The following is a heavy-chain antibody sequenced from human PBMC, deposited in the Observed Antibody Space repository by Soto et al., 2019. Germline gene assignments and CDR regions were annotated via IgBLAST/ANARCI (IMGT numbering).Heavy chain of an antibody. J-gene: IGHJ6*02. CDR2: VSGSGSRT. V-gene: IGHV3-23*01. CDR1: GFTFSSYA. CDR3: VKSVVSFSSSSASYYCYGFDV. D-gene: IGHD6-6*01. Sequence: GGSLRLSFATSGFTFSSYAMNWVRQAPGKGLEWVSTVSGSGSRTFYADSVKGRFTISRDNSKNTLYLQMDSLRDEDTALYSCVKSVVSFSSSSASYYCYGFDVWGQGTTVTVSS.